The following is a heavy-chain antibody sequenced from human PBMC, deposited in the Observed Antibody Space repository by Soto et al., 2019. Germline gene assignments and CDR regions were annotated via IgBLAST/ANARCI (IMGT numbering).Heavy chain of an antibody. D-gene: IGHD3-22*01. CDR1: GGSISSGDYY. Sequence: SLTCTVSGGSISSGDYYWSWIRQPPGKGLEWIGYIYYSGSTYYNPSLKSRVTISVDTSKNQFSLKLSSVTAADTAVYYCARAPKPYYYDIRGFFDYWGQGTLVTVSS. J-gene: IGHJ4*02. CDR3: ARAPKPYYYDIRGFFDY. CDR2: IYYSGST. V-gene: IGHV4-30-4*01.